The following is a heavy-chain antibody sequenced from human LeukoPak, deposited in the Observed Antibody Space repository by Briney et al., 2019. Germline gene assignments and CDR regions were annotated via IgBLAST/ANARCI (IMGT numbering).Heavy chain of an antibody. CDR3: ARTLYCSGATCFSPELLDT. CDR2: MFHGGNT. D-gene: IGHD2-15*01. J-gene: IGHJ5*02. V-gene: IGHV4-38-2*01. Sequence: PSETLSLTCAVSGYSISSGYHWGWARQPPGKGPVWIGSMFHGGNTYCNPSLKSRVTMSIDTSMNQFSLNLTSVTAADTAVYFCARTLYCSGATCFSPELLDTWGQGTLVTVSS. CDR1: GYSISSGYH.